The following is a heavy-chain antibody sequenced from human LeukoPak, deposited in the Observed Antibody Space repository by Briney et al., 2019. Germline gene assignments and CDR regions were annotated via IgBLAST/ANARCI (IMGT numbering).Heavy chain of an antibody. CDR2: ISSSGSTI. Sequence: PGGSLRPSCAASGFTFSSYEMNWVRQAPGKGLEWVSYISSSGSTIYYADSVKGRFTISRDNAKNSLYLQMNSLRAEDTAVYYCARARITETRYYYYGMDVWGQGTTVTVSS. V-gene: IGHV3-48*03. CDR1: GFTFSSYE. D-gene: IGHD3-10*01. CDR3: ARARITETRYYYYGMDV. J-gene: IGHJ6*02.